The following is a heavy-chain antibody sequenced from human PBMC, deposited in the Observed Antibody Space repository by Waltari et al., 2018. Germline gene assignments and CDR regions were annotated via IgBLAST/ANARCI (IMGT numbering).Heavy chain of an antibody. CDR1: GGTFSSSA. V-gene: IGHV1-69*08. Sequence: QVQLVQSGAAVQKPGSSVKVSCKVSGGTFSSSAIRWVRQAPGQGLEWMGRIIPIVGTANYAQKFQGRVTITADKSTSTAYMELSSLRSEDTAVYYCARSMVQGVIFFDYWGQGTLVTVSS. D-gene: IGHD3-10*01. J-gene: IGHJ4*02. CDR3: ARSMVQGVIFFDY. CDR2: IIPIVGTA.